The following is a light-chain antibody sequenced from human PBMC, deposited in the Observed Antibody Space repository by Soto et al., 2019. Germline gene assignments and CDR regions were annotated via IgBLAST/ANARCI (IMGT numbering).Light chain of an antibody. CDR2: EGS. V-gene: IGLV2-23*01. J-gene: IGLJ2*01. CDR3: CSYAGSSIL. CDR1: SSDVGSYNL. Sequence: QSALTQPASVSGSPGQSITISCTGTSSDVGSYNLVSWYQQHPGKAPKLMIYEGSKRPSGVSNRFSGFKSGNTASLTISGLQAEDEADYYCCSYAGSSILFGGGTKLTIL.